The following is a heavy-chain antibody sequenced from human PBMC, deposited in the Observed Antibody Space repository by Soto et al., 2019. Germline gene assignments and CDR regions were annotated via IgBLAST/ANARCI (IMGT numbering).Heavy chain of an antibody. CDR3: TRMEIIYVILTGYPSPYGMDV. J-gene: IGHJ6*02. Sequence: PGGSLRLSCAASGFTFSGSAMHWVRQASGKGLEWVGRIRSKANSYATAYAASVKGRFTISRDDSKNTAYLQMNSLKTEDTAVYYCTRMEIIYVILTGYPSPYGMDVWGQGTTVTVSS. D-gene: IGHD3-9*01. CDR1: GFTFSGSA. V-gene: IGHV3-73*01. CDR2: IRSKANSYAT.